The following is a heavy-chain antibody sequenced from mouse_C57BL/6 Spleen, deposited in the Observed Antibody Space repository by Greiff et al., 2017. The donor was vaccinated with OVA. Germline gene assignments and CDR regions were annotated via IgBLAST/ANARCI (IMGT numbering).Heavy chain of an antibody. V-gene: IGHV1-80*01. CDR1: GYAFSSYW. CDR2: IYPGDGDT. Sequence: QVQLKQSGAELVKPGASVKISCKASGYAFSSYWMNWVKQRPGKGLEWIGQIYPGDGDTNYNGKFKGKATLTADKSSSTAYMQLSSLTSEDSAVYCCARFRQDYYGSREAMDYWGQGTSVTVSS. D-gene: IGHD1-1*01. J-gene: IGHJ4*01. CDR3: ARFRQDYYGSREAMDY.